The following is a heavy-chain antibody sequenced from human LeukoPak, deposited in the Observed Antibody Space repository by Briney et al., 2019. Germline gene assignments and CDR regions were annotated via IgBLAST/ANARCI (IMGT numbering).Heavy chain of an antibody. CDR2: ISYDGSNK. CDR1: GFTFSSYG. J-gene: IGHJ4*02. D-gene: IGHD1-26*01. Sequence: PGGSLRLSCAASGFTFSSYGMHWVRQAPGKGLEWVAVISYDGSNKYYADSVKGRFTISRDNAKNSLYLQMNSLRAEDTAVYYCARDCRERGEGGYWGQGTLVTVSS. CDR3: ARDCRERGEGGY. V-gene: IGHV3-30*03.